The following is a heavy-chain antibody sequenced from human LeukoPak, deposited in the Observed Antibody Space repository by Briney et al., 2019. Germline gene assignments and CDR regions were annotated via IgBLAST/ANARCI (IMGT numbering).Heavy chain of an antibody. CDR2: ISGSGGST. Sequence: GGSLRLSCAASGFTFSSYAMSWVRQAPGKGLEWFSAISGSGGSTYYADSVKGRFTISRDNSKNTLYLQMNSLRAEDTAVYYCAKARAYCSGGSCRYYFDYWGQGTLVTVSS. V-gene: IGHV3-23*01. CDR3: AKARAYCSGGSCRYYFDY. CDR1: GFTFSSYA. J-gene: IGHJ4*02. D-gene: IGHD2-15*01.